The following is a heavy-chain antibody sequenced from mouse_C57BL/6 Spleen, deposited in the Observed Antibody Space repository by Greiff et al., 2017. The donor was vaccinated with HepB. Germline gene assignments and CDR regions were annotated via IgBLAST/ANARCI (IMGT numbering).Heavy chain of an antibody. J-gene: IGHJ1*03. CDR2: IDPSDSYT. Sequence: VQLQQPGAELVMPGASVKLSCKASGYTLTSYWMHWVNQRPGQGLEWIGEIDPSDSYTNYNKNYKGKSTLTVYKTSSTAYMKLSSLTSEDSAVYYCARRTTVVAKYFDVWGTGTTVTVSS. CDR1: GYTLTSYW. CDR3: ARRTTVVAKYFDV. D-gene: IGHD1-1*01. V-gene: IGHV1-69*01.